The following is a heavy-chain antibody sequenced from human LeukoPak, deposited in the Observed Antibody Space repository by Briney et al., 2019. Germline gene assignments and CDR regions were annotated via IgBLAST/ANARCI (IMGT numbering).Heavy chain of an antibody. D-gene: IGHD4-17*01. Sequence: GGSLRLSCAASGFTFSSYWMSWVRQAPGKGLEWVANIKQDGSEKYYVDSVKGRFTISRDNAKNSLYLQMNSLRAEDTAVYYCAREHYGDRGTQWFDPWGQGTLVTVSS. V-gene: IGHV3-7*01. CDR1: GFTFSSYW. J-gene: IGHJ5*02. CDR2: IKQDGSEK. CDR3: AREHYGDRGTQWFDP.